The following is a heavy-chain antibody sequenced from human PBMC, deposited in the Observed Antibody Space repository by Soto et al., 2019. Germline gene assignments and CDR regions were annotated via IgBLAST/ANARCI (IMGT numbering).Heavy chain of an antibody. V-gene: IGHV3-13*04. D-gene: IGHD2-15*01. J-gene: IGHJ4*02. Sequence: GPLRLSCEASGFTFSKFDMHWVRQPTGKGLEWVSTIGISGDTYYAVSVKGRFTISRDNAKNSLSLQMNSLRAGDTALYFCARGQEVGAHFFDSWGQGTQVTVSS. CDR2: IGISGDT. CDR3: ARGQEVGAHFFDS. CDR1: GFTFSKFD.